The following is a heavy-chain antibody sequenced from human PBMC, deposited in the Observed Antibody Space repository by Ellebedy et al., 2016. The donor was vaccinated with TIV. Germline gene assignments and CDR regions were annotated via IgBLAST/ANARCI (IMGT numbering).Heavy chain of an antibody. CDR1: GFTFSNAW. CDR3: AKLPYYGSGSLSDY. Sequence: GGSLRLSCAASGFTFSNAWMTWVRQAPGKGLEWVAFIRYDGSNKYYADSVKGQFTISRDNSKNTLYLQMNSLRAEDTAVYYCAKLPYYGSGSLSDYWGQGTLVTVSS. V-gene: IGHV3-30*02. J-gene: IGHJ4*02. CDR2: IRYDGSNK. D-gene: IGHD3-10*01.